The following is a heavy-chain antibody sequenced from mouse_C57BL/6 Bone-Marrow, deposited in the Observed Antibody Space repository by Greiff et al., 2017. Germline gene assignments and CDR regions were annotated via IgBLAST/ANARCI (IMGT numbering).Heavy chain of an antibody. D-gene: IGHD1-1*02. CDR1: GYAFTNYL. J-gene: IGHJ3*01. Sequence: LVESGAELVRPGTSVKVSCKASGYAFTNYLIEWVKQRPGQGLEWIGVINPGSGGTNYNEKFKGKETLTADKSSSTAYMQLSSLTSEDAAVYFCARRWAYWGQGTLVTVSA. V-gene: IGHV1-54*01. CDR2: INPGSGGT. CDR3: ARRWAY.